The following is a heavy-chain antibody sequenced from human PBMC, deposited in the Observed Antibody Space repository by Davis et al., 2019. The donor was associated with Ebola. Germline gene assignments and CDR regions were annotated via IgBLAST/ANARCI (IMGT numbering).Heavy chain of an antibody. Sequence: GESLKISCAASGFNFNTYSMNWVRQAPGKGLEWVSSISSSDTYIHYADSVKGRFTISRDNAKNSLYLHMNSLRTEDTAVYYCAISGAYSTVDQYYYYAMDVWGKGTTVTVSS. V-gene: IGHV3-21*04. J-gene: IGHJ6*04. D-gene: IGHD3-16*01. CDR3: AISGAYSTVDQYYYYAMDV. CDR2: ISSSDTYI. CDR1: GFNFNTYS.